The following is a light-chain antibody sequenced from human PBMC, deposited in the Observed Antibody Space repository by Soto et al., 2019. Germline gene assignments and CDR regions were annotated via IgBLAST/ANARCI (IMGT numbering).Light chain of an antibody. J-gene: IGKJ5*01. CDR2: KAS. CDR3: QQYNNWPLIT. Sequence: DIQLTQSASNMDASVGGRVTLTCRASQSISSWLAWYQQKPGKAPKLLIYKASSLESGVPSRFSGSGSGTEFTLPISSLQSEDFAVYYCQQYNNWPLITVGQGTRLDIK. V-gene: IGKV1-5*03. CDR1: QSISSW.